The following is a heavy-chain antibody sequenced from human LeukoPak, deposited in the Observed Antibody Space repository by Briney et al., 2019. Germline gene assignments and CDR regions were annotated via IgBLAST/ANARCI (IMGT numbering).Heavy chain of an antibody. D-gene: IGHD6-6*01. V-gene: IGHV1-24*01. CDR2: FDPEDGET. CDR3: ARYSSSSGGDYFDY. Sequence: ASVKVSCKVSGYTLTELSMHWVRQAPGKGREWMGGFDPEDGETIYAQKFQGRVTMTEDTSTDTAYMELSSLRSEDTAVYYCARYSSSSGGDYFDYWGQGTLVTVSS. CDR1: GYTLTELS. J-gene: IGHJ4*02.